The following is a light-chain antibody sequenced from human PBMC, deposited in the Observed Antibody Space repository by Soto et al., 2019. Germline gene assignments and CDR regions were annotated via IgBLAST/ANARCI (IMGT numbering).Light chain of an antibody. CDR2: DAS. Sequence: EIVLTQSPATLSFSPGERATLSCRANQGVANSLAWYQQRPGQAPRLLIYDASYRATGIPPRFSGSGSGTDFTLTFSSLEPEDFAVYYCQQRTTWPTTFGQGTRVEIK. CDR1: QGVANS. J-gene: IGKJ1*01. V-gene: IGKV3-11*01. CDR3: QQRTTWPTT.